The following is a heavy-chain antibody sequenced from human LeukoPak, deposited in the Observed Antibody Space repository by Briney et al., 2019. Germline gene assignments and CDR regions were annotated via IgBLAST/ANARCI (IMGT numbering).Heavy chain of an antibody. CDR2: INAGNGNT. CDR3: ARESSSWYGSPFDP. Sequence: ASVKVSCKASGYTFTSYAMHWVRQAPGQRLEWMGWINAGNGNTKYSQKFQGRVTITRDTSASTVYMELSSLRSEDTAVYYCARESSSWYGSPFDPWGQGTLVTVSS. D-gene: IGHD6-13*01. V-gene: IGHV1-3*01. CDR1: GYTFTSYA. J-gene: IGHJ5*02.